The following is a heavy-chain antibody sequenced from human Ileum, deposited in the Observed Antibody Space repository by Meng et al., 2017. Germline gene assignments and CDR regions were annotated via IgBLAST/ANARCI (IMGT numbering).Heavy chain of an antibody. Sequence: QVLLQQWGAGPLKLSETLSLTCVVFGGSFSANYWTWIRQPPGKGLEWIGEINHNGNTNYKPSLKSRVTISVDTSKKQFSLRLTSVTAADTAVYYCASARYDNWGQGTLVTVSS. CDR1: GGSFSANY. J-gene: IGHJ4*02. CDR3: ASARYDN. CDR2: INHNGNT. V-gene: IGHV4-34*01.